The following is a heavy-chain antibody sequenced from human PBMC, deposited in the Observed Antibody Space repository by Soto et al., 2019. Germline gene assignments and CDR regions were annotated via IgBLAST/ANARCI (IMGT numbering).Heavy chain of an antibody. Sequence: QVQLQESGPGLAKPSQTLSLTCTVSGGSISSGGYYWSWIRQHPGEGLEWIGYIYYSGSTYYNPSLKSRVTISVETSKNQFSLKLSSVTAADTAVYYCARDGDSCCHFDFWGPGTLVTVSS. CDR3: ARDGDSCCHFDF. J-gene: IGHJ4*02. CDR1: GGSISSGGYY. V-gene: IGHV4-31*03. D-gene: IGHD2-2*01. CDR2: IYYSGST.